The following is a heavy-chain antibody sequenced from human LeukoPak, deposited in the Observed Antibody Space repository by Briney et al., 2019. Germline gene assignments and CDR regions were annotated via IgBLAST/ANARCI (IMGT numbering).Heavy chain of an antibody. CDR1: GYTFTSYY. CDR3: ARALYNPRRWFDP. Sequence: GASVKVSCKASGYTFTSYYMHWVRQAPGQGLEWMGIINPSGGSTSYAQKFQGRVTMTRDTSTSTVYMELNSLRSEDTAVYYCARALYNPRRWFDPWGQGTLVTVSS. CDR2: INPSGGST. V-gene: IGHV1-46*01. D-gene: IGHD5-24*01. J-gene: IGHJ5*02.